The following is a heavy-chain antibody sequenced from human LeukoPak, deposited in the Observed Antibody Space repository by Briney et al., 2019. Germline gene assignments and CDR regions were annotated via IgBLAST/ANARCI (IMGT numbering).Heavy chain of an antibody. V-gene: IGHV3-23*01. CDR3: AKHLWRDLLWFGEGYYFGS. CDR2: ISGSDTST. Sequence: RSLRLLCAASGFTFSQHALSWVRQAPGKGLGWASGISGSDTSTNYADSVKGRFTISGDNSKNTLYLQMNSLRAEDSAVYYCAKHLWRDLLWFGEGYYFGSWGQGTLVTVSS. CDR1: GFTFSQHA. D-gene: IGHD3-10*01. J-gene: IGHJ4*02.